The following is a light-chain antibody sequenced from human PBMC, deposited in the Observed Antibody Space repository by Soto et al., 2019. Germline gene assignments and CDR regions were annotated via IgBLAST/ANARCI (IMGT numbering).Light chain of an antibody. Sequence: EIVLTQSPATLSLSPGERATLSCRASQSVDSFLAWYQQKPGRAPRLLIYDAFNRAAGIPARFSGSGSGTDFTLTISSLEPEDFALYYCQQRSSWPPTFGQGTKVDIK. CDR3: QQRSSWPPT. V-gene: IGKV3-11*01. CDR1: QSVDSF. J-gene: IGKJ1*01. CDR2: DAF.